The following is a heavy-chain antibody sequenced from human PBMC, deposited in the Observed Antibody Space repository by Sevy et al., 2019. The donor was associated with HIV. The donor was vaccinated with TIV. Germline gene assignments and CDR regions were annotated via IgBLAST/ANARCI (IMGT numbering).Heavy chain of an antibody. CDR3: ARDPSHRSSSWFNWFDP. D-gene: IGHD6-13*01. Sequence: GGSLRLSCAASGFTFSDYYMSWIRQAPGKGLEWVSYISSSSSYTNCADSVKGRFTISRDNAKNSLYLQMNSLRAEDTAVYYCARDPSHRSSSWFNWFDPWGQGTLVTVSS. V-gene: IGHV3-11*06. CDR2: ISSSSSYT. J-gene: IGHJ5*02. CDR1: GFTFSDYY.